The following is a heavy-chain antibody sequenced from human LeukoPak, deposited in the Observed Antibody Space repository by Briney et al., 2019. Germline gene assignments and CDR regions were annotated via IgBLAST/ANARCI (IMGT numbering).Heavy chain of an antibody. CDR3: AREHPAGNYLRDPYPFDY. CDR1: GYTFTDYY. CDR2: INPNNGGT. Sequence: ASVKVSCKASGYTFTDYYLHWVRQAPGQGLEWMGWINPNNGGTHFGQMFQARVTVTRDTSISTAYMDLSGLRSDDTAVYYCAREHPAGNYLRDPYPFDYWGQGTLVTVSS. V-gene: IGHV1-2*02. D-gene: IGHD3-10*01. J-gene: IGHJ4*02.